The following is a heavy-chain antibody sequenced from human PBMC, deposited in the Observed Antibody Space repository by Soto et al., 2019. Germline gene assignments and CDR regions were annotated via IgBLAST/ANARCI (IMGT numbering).Heavy chain of an antibody. J-gene: IGHJ4*02. D-gene: IGHD2-15*01. Sequence: QVQLVQSGAEVKKPGASVKVSCKASGYTFTSYYMHWVRQAHGQGLEWMGIINPTGSTSYAQKFQGRVTMTRDTSTSTVYMALSSLRSEDTAVYYCARVYCSGGSCYSIDYWGQGTLVTVSS. CDR3: ARVYCSGGSCYSIDY. CDR2: INPTGST. V-gene: IGHV1-46*03. CDR1: GYTFTSYY.